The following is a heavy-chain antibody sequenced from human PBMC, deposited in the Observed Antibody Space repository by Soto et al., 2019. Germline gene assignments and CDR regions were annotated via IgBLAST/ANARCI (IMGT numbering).Heavy chain of an antibody. V-gene: IGHV4-30-2*01. J-gene: IGHJ4*02. CDR2: IYHSGIT. CDR1: GGSISSGGYS. Sequence: QLQLQESGSGLVKPSQTLSLTCAVSGGSISSGGYSWSWIRQPPGKGLEWIGYIYHSGITYYNPSLNSRVTISVDRSKNQFSLKLSSVTAADTAVYYCARAGGLGAVAADYWGQGTLVTVSS. CDR3: ARAGGLGAVAADY. D-gene: IGHD6-19*01.